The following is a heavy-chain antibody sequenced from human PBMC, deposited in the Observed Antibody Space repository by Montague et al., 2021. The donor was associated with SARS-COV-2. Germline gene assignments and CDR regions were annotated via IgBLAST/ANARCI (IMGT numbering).Heavy chain of an antibody. D-gene: IGHD3-22*01. CDR1: GGSFGDDH. Sequence: SETLSLTCGVYGGSFGDDHWSWVRQPPGKGLEWIGGIKQSGSTNYNPSLKSRVTISVDTSKNQFSLKLTSVTAADTAVYFCARGHLSVSMIVVVFTSASYYFDYWGQGALVTVSS. J-gene: IGHJ4*02. CDR2: IKQSGST. CDR3: ARGHLSVSMIVVVFTSASYYFDY. V-gene: IGHV4-34*01.